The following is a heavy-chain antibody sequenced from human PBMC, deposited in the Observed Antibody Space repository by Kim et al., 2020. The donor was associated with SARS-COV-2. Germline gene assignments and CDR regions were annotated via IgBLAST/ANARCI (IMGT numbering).Heavy chain of an antibody. V-gene: IGHV6-1*01. Sequence: SQTLSLTCAISGDSVSSNSAAWNWIRQSPSRGLEWLGRTYYRSKWYNDYAVSVKSRITINPDTSKNQFSLQLNSVTPEDTAVYYCARGPGPRHGRTWIQLDYYYYGMDVWGQGTTVTVSS. D-gene: IGHD5-18*01. CDR1: GDSVSSNSAA. CDR2: TYYRSKWYN. CDR3: ARGPGPRHGRTWIQLDYYYYGMDV. J-gene: IGHJ6*02.